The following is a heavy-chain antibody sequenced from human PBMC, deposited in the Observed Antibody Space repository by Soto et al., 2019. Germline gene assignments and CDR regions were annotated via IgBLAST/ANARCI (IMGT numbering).Heavy chain of an antibody. D-gene: IGHD2-2*01. J-gene: IGHJ5*02. Sequence: PSETLSLTCAVYGGSFSGYYWSWIRQPPGKGLEWIGEINHSGSTNYNPSPKSRVTISVDTSKNQFPLKLSSVTAADTAVYYCARGRGGYCSSTSCKGGSNWFDPWGQGTLVTVSS. V-gene: IGHV4-34*01. CDR1: GGSFSGYY. CDR3: ARGRGGYCSSTSCKGGSNWFDP. CDR2: INHSGST.